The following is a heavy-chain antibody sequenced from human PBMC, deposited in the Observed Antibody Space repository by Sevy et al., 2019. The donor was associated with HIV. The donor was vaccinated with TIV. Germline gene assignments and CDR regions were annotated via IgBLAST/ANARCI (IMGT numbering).Heavy chain of an antibody. J-gene: IGHJ4*02. V-gene: IGHV3-23*01. CDR2: ISGSGLST. CDR1: GFTFDNNA. Sequence: GGSLRLSCAASGFTFDNNAMYWVRQAPGKGLEWVSAISGSGLSTNYAASVRGRFTISRDISKTTLYLQMNSLRAEDTAVYYCARGKHVSDYYGSFDYWGQGTLVTVSS. D-gene: IGHD4-17*01. CDR3: ARGKHVSDYYGSFDY.